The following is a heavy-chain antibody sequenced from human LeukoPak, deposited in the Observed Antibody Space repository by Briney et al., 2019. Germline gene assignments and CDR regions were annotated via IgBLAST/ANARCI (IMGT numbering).Heavy chain of an antibody. D-gene: IGHD2-15*01. CDR2: IFYSGHT. Sequence: SETLSLTCAVSGGSITSHSWSWIRQPPGKGLEWIGYIFYSGHTNYNPSLRSRGTISVDTSKTQISLRLSSVTAADTAVYYCARDTDRRSSPGSWFDPWGQGTLVTVSS. CDR1: GGSITSHS. V-gene: IGHV4-59*11. CDR3: ARDTDRRSSPGSWFDP. J-gene: IGHJ5*02.